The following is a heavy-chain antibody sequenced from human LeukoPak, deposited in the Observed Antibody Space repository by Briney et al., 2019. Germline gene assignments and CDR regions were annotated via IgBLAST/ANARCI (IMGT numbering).Heavy chain of an antibody. V-gene: IGHV3-30-3*01. J-gene: IGHJ4*02. D-gene: IGHD5-24*01. Sequence: GRSLRLSCVASGFTSGFTFSYYAMHWVRQAPSKGLEWVAFISNDGDNRYFADSVKGRFTISRDNSKNTVYLQMNSLGAEDTAVYYCADSDGYYYDVWGQGTLVTVS. CDR1: GFTFSYYA. CDR3: ADSDGYYYDV. CDR2: ISNDGDNR.